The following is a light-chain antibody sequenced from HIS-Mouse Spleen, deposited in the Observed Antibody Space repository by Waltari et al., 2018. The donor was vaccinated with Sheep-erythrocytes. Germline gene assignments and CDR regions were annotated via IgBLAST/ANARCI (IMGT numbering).Light chain of an antibody. J-gene: IGLJ3*02. V-gene: IGLV2-8*01. CDR2: EVS. CDR1: SSDVGGYNY. Sequence: QSALTQPPSASGSPGQSVTIPCTGTSSDVGGYNYVPWYQQHPGKAPKLMISEVSKRPSGVPDRFSGSKSGNTASLTVSGLQAEDEADYYYSSYAGSNNWVFGGGTKLTVL. CDR3: SSYAGSNNWV.